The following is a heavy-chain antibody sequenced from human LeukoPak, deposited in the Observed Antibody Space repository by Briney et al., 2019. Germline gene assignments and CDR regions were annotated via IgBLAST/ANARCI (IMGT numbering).Heavy chain of an antibody. Sequence: SETLSLTCAVYGGSFSGYYWSWIRQPPGKGLEWIGEINHSGSTNYNPSLNSRVTISVDTSKNQFSLKLSSVTAADTAVYYCARLPQPSDILTAYANSFDYWGQGSLVTVSS. D-gene: IGHD3-9*01. CDR1: GGSFSGYY. CDR3: ARLPQPSDILTAYANSFDY. CDR2: INHSGST. V-gene: IGHV4-34*01. J-gene: IGHJ4*02.